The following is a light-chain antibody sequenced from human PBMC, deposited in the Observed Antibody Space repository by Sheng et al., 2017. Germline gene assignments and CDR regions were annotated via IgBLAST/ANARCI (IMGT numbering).Light chain of an antibody. V-gene: IGKV3-15*01. CDR3: QQYNNWPPYS. CDR2: GGS. Sequence: EIVMTQTPATLSVSPGERATLSCRASQAVSTNLAWYQQKPGQAPRLLIYGGSTRATSIPARFSGTGSGTEFTLTISSLQSDDCAVYYCQQYNNWPPYSFGQGTKLEIK. J-gene: IGKJ2*03. CDR1: QAVSTN.